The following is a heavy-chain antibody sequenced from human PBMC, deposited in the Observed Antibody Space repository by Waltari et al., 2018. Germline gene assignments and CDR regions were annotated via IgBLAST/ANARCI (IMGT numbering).Heavy chain of an antibody. CDR2: INAGNGNT. D-gene: IGHD6-19*01. J-gene: IGHJ4*02. CDR3: ARDWDSSGWYYFDY. V-gene: IGHV1-3*01. CDR1: GYTFTSYA. Sequence: QVQLVQSGAEVKKPGASVKVSCKASGYTFTSYAMHWVRQAPGQRLEWMGWINAGNGNTKYSQKFQGRVTITRDTSASTAYMELSSLRSEDTAVYYCARDWDSSGWYYFDYWGQGTLVTVSS.